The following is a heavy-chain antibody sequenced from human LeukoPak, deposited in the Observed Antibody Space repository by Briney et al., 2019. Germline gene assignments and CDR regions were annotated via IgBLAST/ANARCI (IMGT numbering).Heavy chain of an antibody. CDR2: ISAYNGNT. CDR3: ASVYCSSTSCPRGDYYYGMDV. D-gene: IGHD2-2*01. Sequence: ASVKVSCKASGYTFTSYGISWVRQAPGQGLEWMGWISAYNGNTNYAQKLQGRATMTTDTSTSTAYMELRSLRSDDTAVYYCASVYCSSTSCPRGDYYYGMDVWGQGTTVTVSS. CDR1: GYTFTSYG. V-gene: IGHV1-18*01. J-gene: IGHJ6*02.